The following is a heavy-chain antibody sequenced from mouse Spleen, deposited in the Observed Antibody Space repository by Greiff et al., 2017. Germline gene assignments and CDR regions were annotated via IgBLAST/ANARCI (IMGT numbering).Heavy chain of an antibody. CDR1: GFTFSDYG. V-gene: IGHV5-15*01. CDR2: ISNLAYSI. CDR3: ASDYDEGFAY. J-gene: IGHJ3*01. D-gene: IGHD2-4*01. Sequence: EVKLMESGGGLVQPGGSLKLSCAASGFTFSDYGMEWVRQAPRKGPEWVAFISNLAYSIYYADTVTGRFTISRENAKNTLYLEMSSLRSEDTAMYYCASDYDEGFAYWGQGTLVTVSA.